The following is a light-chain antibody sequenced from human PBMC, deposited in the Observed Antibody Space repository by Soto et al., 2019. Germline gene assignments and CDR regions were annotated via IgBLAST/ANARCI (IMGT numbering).Light chain of an antibody. J-gene: IGKJ1*01. CDR2: GTS. Sequence: EIVMTQSPAALSVSPVERATLSCRASQSVSDNLAWYQQKPGQAPRLLIFGTSTRATGIPARFSGSGSGTEFTLTISSLQSEDFAVYYCQQYKNWPPWTFGQGTKVDIK. V-gene: IGKV3-15*01. CDR3: QQYKNWPPWT. CDR1: QSVSDN.